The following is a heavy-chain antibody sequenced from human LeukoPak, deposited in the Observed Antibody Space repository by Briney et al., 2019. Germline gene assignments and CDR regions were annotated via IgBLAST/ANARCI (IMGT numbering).Heavy chain of an antibody. CDR3: ARDSYDFWSGYPKYYFDY. D-gene: IGHD3-3*01. J-gene: IGHJ4*02. V-gene: IGHV1-18*01. CDR2: ISAYNGNT. CDR1: GYTFTSYG. Sequence: ASVKVSCKASGYTFTSYGISWVRQAPGQGLEWMGWISAYNGNTNYAQKLQGRVTMTTDTSTSTAYMELRSLRSDDTAVYYCARDSYDFWSGYPKYYFDYWGQGTLVTVSS.